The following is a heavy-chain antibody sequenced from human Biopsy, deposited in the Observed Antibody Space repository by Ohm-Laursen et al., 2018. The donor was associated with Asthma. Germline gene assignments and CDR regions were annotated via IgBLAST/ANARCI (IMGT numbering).Heavy chain of an antibody. V-gene: IGHV3-33*01. D-gene: IGHD3-10*01. J-gene: IGHJ4*02. CDR3: GRERSYMVDY. Sequence: SLRLSCAAFGFTFGSYGLHWVRQAPGKGLEWVADIWFDGSNKYYADSVKGRFTISRDNSKNTLYLQMNSLRAEDTALYYCGRERSYMVDYWGQGTLVIASS. CDR1: GFTFGSYG. CDR2: IWFDGSNK.